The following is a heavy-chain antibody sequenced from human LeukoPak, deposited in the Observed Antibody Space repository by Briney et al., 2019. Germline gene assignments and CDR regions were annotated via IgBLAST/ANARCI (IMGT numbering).Heavy chain of an antibody. V-gene: IGHV1-69*13. CDR1: GGTFSSYA. CDR3: ARSLGFGYYGSGSYSGWFDP. CDR2: IIPIFGTA. D-gene: IGHD3-10*01. Sequence: GASVKVSCKASGGTFSSYAISWVRQAPGQGLEWMGGIIPIFGTANYAQKFQGRVTITADESTSTAYMELSSLRSEDTAVYYCARSLGFGYYGSGSYSGWFDPWGQGTLDTVSS. J-gene: IGHJ5*02.